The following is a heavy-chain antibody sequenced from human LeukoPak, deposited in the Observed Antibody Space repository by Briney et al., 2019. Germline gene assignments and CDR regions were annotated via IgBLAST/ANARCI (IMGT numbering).Heavy chain of an antibody. CDR1: GFTFSSHI. V-gene: IGHV3-48*04. Sequence: PGGSLRLSCEASGFTFSSHIMNWVRQAPGKGLEWISYISSSGSTIYYADSVRGRFTISRDNAKNSLYLQMNSLRAEDTAVYYCARDPLLGPRPDYWGQGTLVTVSS. CDR2: ISSSGSTI. D-gene: IGHD6-6*01. J-gene: IGHJ4*02. CDR3: ARDPLLGPRPDY.